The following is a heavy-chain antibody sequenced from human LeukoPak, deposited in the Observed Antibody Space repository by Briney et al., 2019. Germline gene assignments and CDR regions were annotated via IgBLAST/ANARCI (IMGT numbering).Heavy chain of an antibody. D-gene: IGHD1-26*01. CDR3: ARDKVVGPSNFDY. V-gene: IGHV3-7*01. J-gene: IGHJ4*02. CDR2: IKQDGSEK. Sequence: PGGSLRLSCAASGFTVSSNYMSWVRQAPGKGLVWVANIKQDGSEKYYVDSVKGRFTISRDNAKNSLYLQMNSLRAEDTAVYYCARDKVVGPSNFDYWGQGTLVTVSS. CDR1: GFTVSSNY.